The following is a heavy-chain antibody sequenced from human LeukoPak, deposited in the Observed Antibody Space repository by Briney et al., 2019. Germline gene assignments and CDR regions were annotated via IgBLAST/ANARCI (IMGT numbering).Heavy chain of an antibody. CDR3: AKKGSRDYDSIYV. V-gene: IGHV3-30*02. J-gene: IGHJ4*02. CDR2: IRYDGSNK. CDR1: GFTFSSYG. D-gene: IGHD3-22*01. Sequence: GGSLRLSCAASGFTFSSYGMHWVRQAPGKGLEWVAFIRYDGSNKYYADSVKGRFTISRDNSKNTLYLQMNSLRAEDTAVYYCAKKGSRDYDSIYVWGQGTLVTVSS.